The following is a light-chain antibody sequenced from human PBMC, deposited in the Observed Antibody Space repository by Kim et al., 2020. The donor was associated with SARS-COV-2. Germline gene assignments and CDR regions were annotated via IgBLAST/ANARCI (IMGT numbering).Light chain of an antibody. CDR1: SLRSYY. CDR2: GKD. V-gene: IGLV3-19*01. J-gene: IGLJ2*01. CDR3: KSRDSRGKVV. Sequence: SSELTQDPAVSVALGQTVRITCQGDSLRSYYATWYQQKSGQAPVLVFYGKDKRPSGIPDRFSGSSSGDTTSLTITGAQAADEGDYYCKSRDSRGKVVFGGGTNVTVL.